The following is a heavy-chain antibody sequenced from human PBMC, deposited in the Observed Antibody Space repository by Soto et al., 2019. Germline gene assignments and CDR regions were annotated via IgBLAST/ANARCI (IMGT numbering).Heavy chain of an antibody. D-gene: IGHD3-3*01. CDR1: GFTFSNAW. CDR2: IKSKTDGGTT. J-gene: IGHJ6*03. V-gene: IGHV3-15*01. Sequence: GGSLRLSCAASGFTFSNAWMSWVRQAPGKGLEWVGRIKSKTDGGTTDYAAPVKGRFTISRDDSKNTLYLQMNSLKTEDTAVYYCTTAEYDFWSVYYYYYMDVWGKGTTVTVSS. CDR3: TTAEYDFWSVYYYYYMDV.